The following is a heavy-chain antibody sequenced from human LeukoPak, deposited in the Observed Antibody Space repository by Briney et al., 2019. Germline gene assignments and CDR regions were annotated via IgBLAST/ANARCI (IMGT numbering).Heavy chain of an antibody. CDR3: AKERGYSYAPDAFDI. Sequence: GGSLRLSCAASGFTFSSYAMSWVRQAPGKGLEWVSAISSSGGSTYYADSVKGRFTISRDNSKNTLYLQMNSLRAQDTAVYYCAKERGYSYAPDAFDIWGQGTMVTVSS. V-gene: IGHV3-23*01. J-gene: IGHJ3*02. D-gene: IGHD5-18*01. CDR2: ISSSGGST. CDR1: GFTFSSYA.